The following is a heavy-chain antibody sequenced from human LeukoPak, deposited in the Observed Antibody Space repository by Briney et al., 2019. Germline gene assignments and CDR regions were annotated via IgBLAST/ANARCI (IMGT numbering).Heavy chain of an antibody. D-gene: IGHD3-22*01. Sequence: SETLSLTCTVSGGSISSYYWSWIRQPPGKGLEWIGYIYYSGSTNYNPSLKSRVTISVDTSKNQFSLKLSSVTAADTAVYYCARVRDYYDSSGYLTPYRHLDYWGQGTLVTVSS. CDR1: GGSISSYY. V-gene: IGHV4-59*01. CDR3: ARVRDYYDSSGYLTPYRHLDY. CDR2: IYYSGST. J-gene: IGHJ4*02.